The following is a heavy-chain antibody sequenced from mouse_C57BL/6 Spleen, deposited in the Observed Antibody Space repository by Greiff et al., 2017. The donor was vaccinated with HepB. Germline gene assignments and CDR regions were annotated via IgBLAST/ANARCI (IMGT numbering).Heavy chain of an antibody. CDR1: GYTFTSYW. Sequence: QVQLQQSGAELVKPGASVKMSCKASGYTFTSYWITWVKQRPGQGLEWIGDIYPGSGSTNYNEKFKSKATLTVDTSSSTAYMQLSSLTSEDSAVYYGARIYYGSGVYAMDYWGHGTSVTVSS. J-gene: IGHJ4*01. CDR2: IYPGSGST. V-gene: IGHV1-55*01. CDR3: ARIYYGSGVYAMDY. D-gene: IGHD1-1*01.